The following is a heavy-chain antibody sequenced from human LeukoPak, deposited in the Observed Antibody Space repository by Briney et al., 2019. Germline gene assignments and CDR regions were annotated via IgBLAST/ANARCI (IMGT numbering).Heavy chain of an antibody. CDR1: GGSFSGYY. J-gene: IGHJ4*02. CDR3: ARARLTAAAGITFIGYFDY. V-gene: IGHV4-59*10. CDR2: IYTSGST. Sequence: KPSETLSLTCAVYGGSFSGYYWSWIRQPAGKGLEWIGRIYTSGSTNYNPSLKSRVTMSVDTSKNQFSLKLSSVTAADTAVYYCARARLTAAAGITFIGYFDYWGQGTLVTVSS. D-gene: IGHD6-13*01.